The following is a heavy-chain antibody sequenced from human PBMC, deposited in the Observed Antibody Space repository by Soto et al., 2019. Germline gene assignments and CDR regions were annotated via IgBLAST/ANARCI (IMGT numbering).Heavy chain of an antibody. V-gene: IGHV4-39*01. Sequence: SETLSLTCTVSCGSISSSSYYWGWIRQPPGKGLEWIGSIYYSGSTYYNPSLKSRVTISVDTSKNQFSLKLSSVTAADTAVYYCASYCSSTSCPLALYYYYGMDVWGQGTTVTVSS. CDR3: ASYCSSTSCPLALYYYYGMDV. CDR1: CGSISSSSYY. CDR2: IYYSGST. D-gene: IGHD2-2*01. J-gene: IGHJ6*02.